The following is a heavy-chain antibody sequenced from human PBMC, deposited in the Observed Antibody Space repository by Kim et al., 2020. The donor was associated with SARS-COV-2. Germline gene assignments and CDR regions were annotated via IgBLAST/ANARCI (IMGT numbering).Heavy chain of an antibody. Sequence: GGSLRLSCAASGFTVSSNYMSWVRQAPGKGLEWVSVIYSGGSTYYADSVKGRFTISRDNSKNTLYLQMNSLRAEDTAVYYCARAGHGRGIAAAGTAGGDFDAFDIWGQGTMVTVSS. CDR1: GFTVSSNY. CDR3: ARAGHGRGIAAAGTAGGDFDAFDI. D-gene: IGHD6-13*01. V-gene: IGHV3-53*01. J-gene: IGHJ3*02. CDR2: IYSGGST.